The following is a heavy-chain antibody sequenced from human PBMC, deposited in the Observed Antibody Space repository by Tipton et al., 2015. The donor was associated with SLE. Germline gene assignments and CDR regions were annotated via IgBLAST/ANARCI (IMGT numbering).Heavy chain of an antibody. V-gene: IGHV4-34*01. CDR3: ARHGSSSARGYFDY. CDR1: GGSFSGYY. D-gene: IGHD6-6*01. J-gene: IGHJ4*02. CDR2: INHSGST. Sequence: TLSLTCAVYGGSFSGYYWTWIRQPPGKGLEWIGEINHSGSTNCNSSLKSRVTISLDTSKNQFSLKLSSVTAADTAVYYCARHGSSSARGYFDYWGQGTLVTVSS.